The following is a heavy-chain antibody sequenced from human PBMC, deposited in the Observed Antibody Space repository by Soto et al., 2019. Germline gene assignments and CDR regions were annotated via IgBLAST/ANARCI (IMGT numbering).Heavy chain of an antibody. CDR2: IFYSGST. CDR1: GGSISTSRSY. Sequence: PSETLSLTCNVSGGSISTSRSYWAWIRQPPGKGLEWLANIFYSGSTYYNPSLASRVTISVDTSKNQFSLKLSSVTAADTAVYYCAREVDDFWSGYQSWGQGTLLPVSA. D-gene: IGHD3-3*01. J-gene: IGHJ4*02. CDR3: AREVDDFWSGYQS. V-gene: IGHV4-39*07.